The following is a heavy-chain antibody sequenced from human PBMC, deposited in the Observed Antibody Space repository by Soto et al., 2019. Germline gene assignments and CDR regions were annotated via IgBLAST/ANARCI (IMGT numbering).Heavy chain of an antibody. CDR3: ARETYSTTWYVYYHGMDV. V-gene: IGHV1-69*13. CDR1: GGSFSSYA. D-gene: IGHD2-2*01. CDR2: IILILGTA. J-gene: IGHJ6*02. Sequence: SVKVSCKASGGSFSSYAINWMRQAPGQGPEWMGGIILILGTAKYAQKFQGRVTITADESTSTVYMELSSLTSEDTAVYYCARETYSTTWYVYYHGMDVWGQGTTVTVSS.